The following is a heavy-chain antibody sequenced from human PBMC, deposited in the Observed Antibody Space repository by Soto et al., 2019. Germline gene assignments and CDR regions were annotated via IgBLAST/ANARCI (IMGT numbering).Heavy chain of an antibody. Sequence: PGGSLRLSCAASGFTFSSYSMNWVRQAPGKGLEWVPCISSSSSYIHYADSVKGRFTISRDNAKNSLYLQMNSLRAEDTAVYYCARDGDLYWFDPWGQGTLVTVSS. CDR1: GFTFSSYS. D-gene: IGHD3-10*01. CDR2: ISSSSSYI. CDR3: ARDGDLYWFDP. V-gene: IGHV3-21*01. J-gene: IGHJ5*02.